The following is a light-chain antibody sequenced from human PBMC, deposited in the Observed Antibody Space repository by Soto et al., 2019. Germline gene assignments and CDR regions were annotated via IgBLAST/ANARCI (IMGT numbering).Light chain of an antibody. Sequence: DLQMTQSPSSLSASVGDRVTIXXRSRQGIRNDLGWYQQKPGKAPKRXXYAASSLQSGVPSRFSGSGSGTEFTLTINSLQSEDFAVYYCQQYNNWPPITFGQGTRLEIK. J-gene: IGKJ5*01. V-gene: IGKV1-17*01. CDR3: QQYNNWPPIT. CDR2: AAS. CDR1: QGIRND.